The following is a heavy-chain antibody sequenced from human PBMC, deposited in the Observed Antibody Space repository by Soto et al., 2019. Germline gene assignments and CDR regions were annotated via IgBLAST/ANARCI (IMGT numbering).Heavy chain of an antibody. Sequence: GASVKVSCKASGYTFTSYGISWVRQAPGQGLEWMGWISAYNGNTNYAQKLQGRVTMTTDTSTSTAYMELRSLRSDDTAVYYCAKSLLFVEHAYMDVWGKGTTVTVSS. J-gene: IGHJ6*03. V-gene: IGHV1-18*01. CDR3: AKSLLFVEHAYMDV. CDR2: ISAYNGNT. CDR1: GYTFTSYG. D-gene: IGHD2-15*01.